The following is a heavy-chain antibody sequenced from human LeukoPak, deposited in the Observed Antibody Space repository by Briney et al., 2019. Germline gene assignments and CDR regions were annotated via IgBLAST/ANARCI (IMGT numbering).Heavy chain of an antibody. Sequence: SETLSLTCTVSGGSISSYYWSWIRQPPGKGLEWIGYIYYSGSTNYNPSLKSRVTISVDTSKNQFPLKLSSVTAADTAVYYCAREPLEYYYDSSVDWGQGTLVTVSS. CDR1: GGSISSYY. V-gene: IGHV4-59*01. CDR2: IYYSGST. CDR3: AREPLEYYYDSSVD. D-gene: IGHD3-22*01. J-gene: IGHJ4*02.